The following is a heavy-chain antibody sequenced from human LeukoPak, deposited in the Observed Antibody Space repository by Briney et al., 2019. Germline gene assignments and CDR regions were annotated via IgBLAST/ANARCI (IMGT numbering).Heavy chain of an antibody. V-gene: IGHV3-21*01. CDR1: GFTFSSYS. CDR3: ARDGLNIAAAGIDY. D-gene: IGHD6-13*01. J-gene: IGHJ4*02. CDR2: ISSSSSYI. Sequence: PGGSLRLSCAASGFTFSSYSMNWVRQAPGKGLEWVSSISSSSSYIYYADSVKGRFIISRDNAKNSLYLQMNSLRAEDTAVYYCARDGLNIAAAGIDYWGQGTLVTVSS.